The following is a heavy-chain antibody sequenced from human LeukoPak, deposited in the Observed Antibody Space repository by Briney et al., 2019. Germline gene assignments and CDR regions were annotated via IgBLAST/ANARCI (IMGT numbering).Heavy chain of an antibody. J-gene: IGHJ4*02. Sequence: PGGSLRLPCAASGFTFSSYAMSWVRQAPGKGLEWVSAISGSGGSTYYADSVKGRFTISRDNSKNTLYLQMNSLRAEDTAVYYCAKMVTRDIVEDHWGQGTLVTVSS. CDR2: ISGSGGST. V-gene: IGHV3-23*01. D-gene: IGHD5-12*01. CDR3: AKMVTRDIVEDH. CDR1: GFTFSSYA.